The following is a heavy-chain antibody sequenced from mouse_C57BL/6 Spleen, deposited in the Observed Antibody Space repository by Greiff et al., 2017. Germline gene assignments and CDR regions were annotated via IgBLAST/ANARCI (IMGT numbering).Heavy chain of an antibody. J-gene: IGHJ3*01. D-gene: IGHD1-1*01. CDR3: ARRDTTVVAPGFAY. CDR2: IDPSDSYT. CDR1: GYTFTSYW. Sequence: QVQLQQPGAELVRPGTSVKLSCKASGYTFTSYWMHWVKQRPGQGLEWIGVIDPSDSYTNYNQKFKGKATLTVDTSCSTAYMQLSSLTSEDSAVYYCARRDTTVVAPGFAYWGQGTLVTVSA. V-gene: IGHV1-59*01.